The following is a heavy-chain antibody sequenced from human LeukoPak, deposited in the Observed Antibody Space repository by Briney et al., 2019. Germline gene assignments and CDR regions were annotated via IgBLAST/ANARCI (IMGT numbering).Heavy chain of an antibody. CDR1: GFTFDAYP. Sequence: GGSLRLSCAASGFTFDAYPMNWVRHAPGKGLEWVSIISGDGSSTSYADSVKGRFTISRDNSRNSLYLQMNSLRTEDTAFYYCAKDSGVFRGPTISNWFGPWGQGTLVTVSS. CDR2: ISGDGSST. V-gene: IGHV3-43*02. J-gene: IGHJ5*02. CDR3: AKDSGVFRGPTISNWFGP. D-gene: IGHD1-26*01.